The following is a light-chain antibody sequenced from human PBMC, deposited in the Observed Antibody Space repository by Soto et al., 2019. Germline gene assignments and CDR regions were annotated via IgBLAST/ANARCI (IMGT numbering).Light chain of an antibody. Sequence: SALTQPASVSGSPGQSIAISCTGTSSDVGGYNYVSWYQQHPDKAPKLMLYDVGDRPSGVSDRFSGSKSGNTASLTISGLQAEDEAHYYCTSYTSSSTYVFGTGTKVTVL. CDR3: TSYTSSSTYV. CDR1: SSDVGGYNY. CDR2: DVG. J-gene: IGLJ1*01. V-gene: IGLV2-14*01.